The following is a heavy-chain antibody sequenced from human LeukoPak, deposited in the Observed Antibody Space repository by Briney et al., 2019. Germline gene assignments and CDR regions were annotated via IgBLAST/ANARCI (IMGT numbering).Heavy chain of an antibody. D-gene: IGHD3-22*01. V-gene: IGHV1-18*01. J-gene: IGHJ4*02. CDR3: ARIYYDSSGYNYFDY. Sequence: LQGRVTMTPDTSTSTAYMELRSLRSDDTAVYYCARIYYDSSGYNYFDYWGQGTLVTVSS.